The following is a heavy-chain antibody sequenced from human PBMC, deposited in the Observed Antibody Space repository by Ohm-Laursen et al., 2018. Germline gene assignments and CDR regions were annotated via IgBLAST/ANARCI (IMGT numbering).Heavy chain of an antibody. Sequence: SQTLSLTCTVSGGSISSGGYYWSWIRQHTGKGLEWIGYIYYSGSTYYHPSLKSRVTISVDTSKNQFYLKLSSVTAADTAVYYCARDRMAVAGNYYYYGLDVWGQGTTVTVSS. D-gene: IGHD6-19*01. CDR2: IYYSGST. J-gene: IGHJ6*02. V-gene: IGHV4-31*03. CDR1: GGSISSGGYY. CDR3: ARDRMAVAGNYYYYGLDV.